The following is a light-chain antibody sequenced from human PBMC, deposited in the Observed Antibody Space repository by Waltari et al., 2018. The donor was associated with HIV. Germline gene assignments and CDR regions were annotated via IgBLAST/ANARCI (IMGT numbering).Light chain of an antibody. CDR3: QSYDTSNSHWV. J-gene: IGLJ3*02. Sequence: QSALTQPASVSWSPGQSITISCTGGNTDIVLYNLVPSYRQHPAKAPQLVIYRVTSRPSGFSDRFSGSKSGNSASLTISGLKTEDEADFFCQSYDTSNSHWVFGGGTKLTVL. V-gene: IGLV2-14*01. CDR2: RVT. CDR1: NTDIVLYNL.